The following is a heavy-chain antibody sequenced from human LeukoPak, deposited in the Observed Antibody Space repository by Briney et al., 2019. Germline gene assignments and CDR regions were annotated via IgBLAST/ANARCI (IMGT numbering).Heavy chain of an antibody. J-gene: IGHJ5*02. CDR3: ARDLPGIRGYGNWFDP. V-gene: IGHV4-4*07. D-gene: IGHD5-12*01. Sequence: KPSETLSLTCTVSGGSISSYYWSWIRQPAGKGLEWIGRIYTSGSTNYNPSLKSRVTMPVDTSKNQFSLKLSSVTAADTAVYYCARDLPGIRGYGNWFDPWGQGTLVTVSS. CDR1: GGSISSYY. CDR2: IYTSGST.